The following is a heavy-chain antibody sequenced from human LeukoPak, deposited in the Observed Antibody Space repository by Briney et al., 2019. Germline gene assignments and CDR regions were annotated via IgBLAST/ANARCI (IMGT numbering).Heavy chain of an antibody. CDR3: ARWFGPTTSDSNCSGGSCDSATYYGLDV. CDR1: GYTFTTCD. Sequence: GASVKVSCMASGYTFTTCDINWVRQATGQGLEWMGWLNPDSGNTGCAQKFQGRVTMTRDTSRSTAYMELSSLRTEDTAVYYCARWFGPTTSDSNCSGGSCDSATYYGLDVWGQGTTVTVSS. D-gene: IGHD2-15*01. CDR2: LNPDSGNT. V-gene: IGHV1-8*01. J-gene: IGHJ6*02.